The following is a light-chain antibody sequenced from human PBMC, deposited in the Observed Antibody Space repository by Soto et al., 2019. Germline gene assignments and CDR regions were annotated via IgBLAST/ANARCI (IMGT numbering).Light chain of an antibody. CDR2: DVS. CDR3: QQYNTFWT. CDR1: SISSR. V-gene: IGKV1-5*01. J-gene: IGKJ1*01. Sequence: SISSRLAWYQQKPGKAPKLLIYDVSNLESGVPSRFSGSGSGTEFTLTISSLQPDDFATYYCQQYNTFWTFGQGTKADIK.